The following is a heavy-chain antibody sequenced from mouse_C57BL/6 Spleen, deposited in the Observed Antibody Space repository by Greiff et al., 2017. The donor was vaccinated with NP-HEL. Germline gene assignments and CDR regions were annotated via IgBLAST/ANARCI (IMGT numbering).Heavy chain of an antibody. CDR2: ISSGGDYI. V-gene: IGHV5-9-1*02. CDR3: TRERAHYFDY. J-gene: IGHJ2*01. Sequence: EVKVVESGEGLVKPGGSLKLSCAASGFTFSSYAMSWVRQTPEKRLEWVAYISSGGDYIYYADTVKGRFTISRDNARNTLYLQMSSLKSEDTAMYYCTRERAHYFDYWGQGTTLTVSS. CDR1: GFTFSSYA.